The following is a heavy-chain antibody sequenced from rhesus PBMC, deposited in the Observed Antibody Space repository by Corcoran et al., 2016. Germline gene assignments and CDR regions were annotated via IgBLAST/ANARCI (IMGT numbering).Heavy chain of an antibody. CDR2: IFGSLGST. Sequence: QVQLQESGPGLVKPSETLSLTCAVSGGSISGSYGWSWIRQPPGKGLEWIGHIFGSLGSTYYNPSLKSRVTISRDTSKNQFSLKLSSVTAADTAVYYCARRDLTGDGFDFWGQGLRVTVSA. V-gene: IGHV4S7*01. CDR1: GGSISGSYG. D-gene: IGHD3-9*01. CDR3: ARRDLTGDGFDF. J-gene: IGHJ3*01.